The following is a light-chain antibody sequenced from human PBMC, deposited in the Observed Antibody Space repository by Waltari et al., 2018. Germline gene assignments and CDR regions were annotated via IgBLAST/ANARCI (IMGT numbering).Light chain of an antibody. Sequence: SYVLTQPPSVSVAPGKTARITCGGNSIGSESVHWYQQKPGQAPVLIIYYDGGRPSGSHGRFAGSNAGSTATLTITRVEAGDEADYYCQVWHRSADLWVFGGGTKLTV. J-gene: IGLJ3*02. V-gene: IGLV3-21*04. CDR2: YDG. CDR3: QVWHRSADLWV. CDR1: SIGSES.